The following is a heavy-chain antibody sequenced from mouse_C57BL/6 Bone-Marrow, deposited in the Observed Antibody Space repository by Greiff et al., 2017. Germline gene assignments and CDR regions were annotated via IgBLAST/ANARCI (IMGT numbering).Heavy chain of an antibody. CDR3: VYYYGSSYGYFDV. J-gene: IGHJ1*03. CDR1: GYTFTSYG. D-gene: IGHD1-1*01. Sequence: VHLVESGAELARPGASVKLSCKASGYTFTSYGISWVKQRTGQGLEWIGEIYPRRGNTYYNAKFKGKATLTADKSSSTAYMELRSLTSEDSAVYCGVYYYGSSYGYFDVWGTGTTVTVSS. CDR2: IYPRRGNT. V-gene: IGHV1-81*01.